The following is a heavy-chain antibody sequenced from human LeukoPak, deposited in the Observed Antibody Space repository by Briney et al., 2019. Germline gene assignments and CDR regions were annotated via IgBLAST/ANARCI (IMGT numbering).Heavy chain of an antibody. CDR3: ARGVSGWYGDAFDI. D-gene: IGHD6-19*01. Sequence: SETLSLTCTVSGGSISSYYWSWIRQPPGKGLEWIGYIYYSGSTNYNPSLKSRVTMSVDTSKNQFSLKLSSVTAADTAVYYCARGVSGWYGDAFDIWGQGTMVTVSS. V-gene: IGHV4-59*12. CDR2: IYYSGST. CDR1: GGSISSYY. J-gene: IGHJ3*02.